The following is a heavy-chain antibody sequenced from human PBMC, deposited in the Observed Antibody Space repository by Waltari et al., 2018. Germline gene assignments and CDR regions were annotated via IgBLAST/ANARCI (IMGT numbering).Heavy chain of an antibody. Sequence: EVQLAQSGGVVVHSGGSLRLSCASSGFSFDDSAMHWVRQAPGKGLEWVSLISWNGGFTYYTDSLKGRFIISRDNSKNSLYLQMSSLRAEDTAVYYCAKDRVADPQRGFTLDMWGQGTMVTVSS. J-gene: IGHJ3*02. CDR3: AKDRVADPQRGFTLDM. CDR2: ISWNGGFT. CDR1: GFSFDDSA. D-gene: IGHD6-13*01. V-gene: IGHV3-43D*04.